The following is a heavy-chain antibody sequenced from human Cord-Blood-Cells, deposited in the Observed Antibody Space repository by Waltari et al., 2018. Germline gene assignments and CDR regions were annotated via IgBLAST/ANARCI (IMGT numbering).Heavy chain of an antibody. D-gene: IGHD7-27*01. CDR2: IYYSGST. J-gene: IGHJ4*02. CDR3: ARGTPLTGDDY. V-gene: IGHV4-31*03. Sequence: QVQLQESGPGLVKPSQPLSLTCTVSGGSISSGGYYCSWIRQHPGKGLEWIGYIYYSGSTYYNPSLKSRVTISVDTSKNQFSLKLSSVTAADTAVYYCARGTPLTGDDYWGQGTLVTVSS. CDR1: GGSISSGGYY.